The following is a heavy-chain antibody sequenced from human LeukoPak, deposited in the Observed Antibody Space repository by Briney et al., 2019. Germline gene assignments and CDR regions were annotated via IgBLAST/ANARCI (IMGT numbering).Heavy chain of an antibody. CDR1: GGAFSSYT. D-gene: IGHD3-3*01. CDR2: IIPILGIA. Sequence: SVKVSCKASGGAFSSYTISWVRQAPGQGLEWMGRIIPILGIANYAQKFQGRVTITADKSTSTAYMELSSLRSEDTAVYYCASWSESDTIFGVPRGNWFDPWGRRTLVTVSS. CDR3: ASWSESDTIFGVPRGNWFDP. V-gene: IGHV1-69*02. J-gene: IGHJ5*02.